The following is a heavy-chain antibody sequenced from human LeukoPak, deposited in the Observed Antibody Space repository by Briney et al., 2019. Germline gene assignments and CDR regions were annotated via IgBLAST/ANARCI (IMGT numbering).Heavy chain of an antibody. CDR1: GFTFSNYA. V-gene: IGHV3-30-3*01. CDR2: ISYDGSNK. CDR3: AREKIAVAGRGFDY. Sequence: GRSLRLSCAASGFTFSNYAIHWVRQAPGKGLEWVAFISYDGSNKHYADSVKGRFTISRDNAKNSLYLQMNSLRAEDTAVYYCAREKIAVAGRGFDYWGQGTLVTVSS. J-gene: IGHJ4*02. D-gene: IGHD6-19*01.